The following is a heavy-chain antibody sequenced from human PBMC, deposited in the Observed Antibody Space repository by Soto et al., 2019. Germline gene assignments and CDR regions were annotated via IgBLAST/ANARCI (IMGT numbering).Heavy chain of an antibody. V-gene: IGHV3-33*05. CDR1: GFTFSAYG. CDR3: ARDDDFDDNGLDY. Sequence: QVHLVESGGGVVQPGGSLTLCCAASGFTFSAYGMHWVRQAPGEGLEWLTVIVREGTEKYYSDSVRGRFTVSRDNFKSTLYLEMNSLRAEDTAVYYCARDDDFDDNGLDYWGQGTLVSVSS. J-gene: IGHJ4*02. D-gene: IGHD1-1*01. CDR2: IVREGTEK.